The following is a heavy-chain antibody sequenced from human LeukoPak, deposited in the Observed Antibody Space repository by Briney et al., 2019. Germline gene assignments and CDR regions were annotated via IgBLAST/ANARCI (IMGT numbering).Heavy chain of an antibody. V-gene: IGHV1-46*01. CDR2: INPSGGRT. CDR1: RYTFTSYY. D-gene: IGHD5-12*01. CDR3: AREVGYSGYDPYYYYYYYMDV. J-gene: IGHJ6*03. Sequence: GSSVKVSCKASRYTFTSYYMHWVRQAPGKGLAWMGIINPSGGRTSHAQKSHGTVTKTREQSTGTVYNDPGSLRSEDTAVYYCAREVGYSGYDPYYYYYYYMDVWGKGTTVTVSS.